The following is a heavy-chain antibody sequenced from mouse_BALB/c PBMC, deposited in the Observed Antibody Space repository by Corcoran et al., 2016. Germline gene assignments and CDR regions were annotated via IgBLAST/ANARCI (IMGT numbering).Heavy chain of an antibody. J-gene: IGHJ1*01. CDR3: ASGNYWYFDV. Sequence: DVQLQASGPGLVKPSQSLSLTCSVTGYSINSDYYWNWIRQFPGNKLEWMGYISYDGSNNYNTSLKNRISITRDTSKNQFFLKLNSVTTEDTATDYCASGNYWYFDVWGAGTTVTVSS. CDR1: GYSINSDYY. D-gene: IGHD2-1*01. V-gene: IGHV3-6*02. CDR2: ISYDGSN.